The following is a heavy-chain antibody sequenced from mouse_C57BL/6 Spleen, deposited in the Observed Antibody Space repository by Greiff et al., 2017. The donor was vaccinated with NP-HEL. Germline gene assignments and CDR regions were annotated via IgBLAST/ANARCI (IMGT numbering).Heavy chain of an antibody. CDR1: GYAFTNYL. Sequence: VQLQQSGAELVRPGTSVKVSCKASGYAFTNYLIEWVKQRPGQGLEWIGVINPGSGGPNYNEKFKGKATLTADKSSSTAYMQLSSLTSEDSAVYFCARSPYYGSSSYYFDYWGQGTTLTVSS. D-gene: IGHD1-1*01. CDR2: INPGSGGP. CDR3: ARSPYYGSSSYYFDY. V-gene: IGHV1-54*01. J-gene: IGHJ2*01.